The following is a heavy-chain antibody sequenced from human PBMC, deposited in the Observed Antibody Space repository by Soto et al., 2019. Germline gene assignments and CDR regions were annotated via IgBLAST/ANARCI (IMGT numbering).Heavy chain of an antibody. Sequence: GASVKVSCKASGGTFSSYAISWVRQAPGQGLEWMGGIIPIFGTANYAQKFQGRVTITADESTSTAYMELSSLRSEDTAVYYCARDLDNWDTGYGMDVWGQGTTVTVSS. V-gene: IGHV1-69*13. D-gene: IGHD1-1*01. CDR2: IIPIFGTA. CDR3: ARDLDNWDTGYGMDV. J-gene: IGHJ6*02. CDR1: GGTFSSYA.